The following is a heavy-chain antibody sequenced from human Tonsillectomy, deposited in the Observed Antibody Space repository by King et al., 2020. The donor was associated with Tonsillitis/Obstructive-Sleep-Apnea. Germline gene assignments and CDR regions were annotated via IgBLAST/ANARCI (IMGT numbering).Heavy chain of an antibody. V-gene: IGHV3-30*18. J-gene: IGHJ4*02. Sequence: VQLVESGGGVVQPGRSLRLSCAASGFTISSYGMHWVRQAPGKGLEWVAVISYDGSNKYYADSVKGRFTISRDNSKNTLYLQMNSLRAEDTAVYYCANTIRQLESYFDYWGQGTLVTVSS. CDR3: ANTIRQLESYFDY. CDR2: ISYDGSNK. CDR1: GFTISSYG. D-gene: IGHD6-13*01.